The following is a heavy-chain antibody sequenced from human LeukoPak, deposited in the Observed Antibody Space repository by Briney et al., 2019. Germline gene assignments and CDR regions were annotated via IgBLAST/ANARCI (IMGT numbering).Heavy chain of an antibody. CDR3: ARDRRRDRLHAFDI. CDR1: GGSISTYC. J-gene: IGHJ3*02. V-gene: IGHV4-59*01. CDR2: IDYSGDT. D-gene: IGHD1-26*01. Sequence: KPSETLSLTCTRSGGSISTYCWSWVRQPPGEGLEWIAYIDYSGDTNYNPSPKSRVATSVDTPKNQFSLKLSSVTAAAPAVYYCARDRRRDRLHAFDIWGQGTMVTVSS.